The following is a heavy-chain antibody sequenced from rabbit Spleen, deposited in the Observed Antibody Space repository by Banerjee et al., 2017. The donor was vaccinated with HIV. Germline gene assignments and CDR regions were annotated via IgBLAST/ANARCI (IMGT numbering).Heavy chain of an antibody. V-gene: IGHV1S45*01. D-gene: IGHD6-1*01. CDR1: GFSFSNKAV. CDR3: ARDVAGDGSYGSFNL. J-gene: IGHJ4*01. CDR2: IANGDSST. Sequence: QEQLVESGGGLVKPEGSLKLSCTASGFSFSNKAVMCWVRQAPGKGLEWIACIANGDSSTYYATWAKGRFTISKTSSTTVTLQMTSLTAADTATYFCARDVAGDGSYGSFNLWGPGTLVTVS.